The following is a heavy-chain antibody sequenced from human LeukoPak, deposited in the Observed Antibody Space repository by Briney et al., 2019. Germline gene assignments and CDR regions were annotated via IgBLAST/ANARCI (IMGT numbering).Heavy chain of an antibody. CDR1: GFTFSSYA. D-gene: IGHD4-17*01. J-gene: IGHJ6*03. CDR2: IRGSGGST. V-gene: IGHV3-23*01. CDR3: AKYYGVYAYYYYMYV. Sequence: GESLRLSCAASGFTFSSYAMSWVRQAPGKGLEWVSAIRGSGGSTYYADSVKGWFTISRDNSKNTLYLQMNSLRAEDTAVYYCAKYYGVYAYYYYMYVWGKGTTVTVSS.